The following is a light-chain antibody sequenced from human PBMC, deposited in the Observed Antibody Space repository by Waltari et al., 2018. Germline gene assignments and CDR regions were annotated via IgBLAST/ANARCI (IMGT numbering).Light chain of an antibody. CDR1: KLGDKY. V-gene: IGLV3-1*01. CDR3: QAWDSSTAWVV. J-gene: IGLJ2*01. Sequence: SYELTQQPSVSVYPGQTASITCSGDKLGDKYACWYQQKPGQSPVLVIYQDSKRPSGIPERFSGSNSGNTATLTISGTQAMDEADYYCQAWDSSTAWVVFGGGTKLTVL. CDR2: QDS.